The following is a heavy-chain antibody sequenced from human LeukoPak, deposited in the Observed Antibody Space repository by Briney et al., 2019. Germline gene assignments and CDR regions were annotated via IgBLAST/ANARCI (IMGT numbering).Heavy chain of an antibody. Sequence: ASVKVSFKASGYTSTGYYMHWVRQAPGQGLEWMGWINPNSGGTNYAQKFQGRVTMTRDTSISTAYMELSRLRSDDTAVYYCTRDVPAAGRALDYWGQGTLVTVSS. CDR2: INPNSGGT. CDR3: TRDVPAAGRALDY. V-gene: IGHV1-2*02. D-gene: IGHD6-13*01. CDR1: GYTSTGYY. J-gene: IGHJ4*02.